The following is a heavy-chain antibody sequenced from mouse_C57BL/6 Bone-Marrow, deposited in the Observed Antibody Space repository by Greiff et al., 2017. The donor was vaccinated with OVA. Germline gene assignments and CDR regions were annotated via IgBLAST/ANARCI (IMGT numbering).Heavy chain of an antibody. V-gene: IGHV1-19*01. J-gene: IGHJ3*01. CDR2: INPYNGGT. Sequence: VQLKESGPVLVKPGASVKMSCKASGYTFTDYYMNWVKQSHGKSLEWIGVINPYNGGTSYNQKFKGKATLTVDKSSSTAYMELNSLTSEDSAVYYCARYYYGSSSRAWFAYWGQGTLVTVSA. CDR1: GYTFTDYY. CDR3: ARYYYGSSSRAWFAY. D-gene: IGHD1-1*01.